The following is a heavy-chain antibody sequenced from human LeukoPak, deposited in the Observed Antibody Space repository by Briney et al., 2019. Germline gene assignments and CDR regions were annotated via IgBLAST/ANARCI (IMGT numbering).Heavy chain of an antibody. Sequence: QSGGSLRLSCAASGFTFTSYAMNWVRQAPGKGLEWVSGISGSGGSTYYADSVKGRFSISRDNSKNTLYLQLNSLRVEDTAEYYCAKAHGGSYHSGIDWGQGTLAIVSS. D-gene: IGHD1-26*01. CDR2: ISGSGGST. V-gene: IGHV3-23*01. J-gene: IGHJ4*02. CDR3: AKAHGGSYHSGID. CDR1: GFTFTSYA.